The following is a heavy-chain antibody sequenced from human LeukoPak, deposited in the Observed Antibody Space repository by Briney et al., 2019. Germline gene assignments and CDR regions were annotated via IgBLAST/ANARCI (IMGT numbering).Heavy chain of an antibody. CDR1: GGSVSSYY. J-gene: IGHJ4*02. V-gene: IGHV4-59*02. CDR3: ARRHGPEAFDY. Sequence: SETLSLTCTVSGGSVSSYYWSWIRQPPGKGLEWIGYIYYSGSTNYNPSLKSRVTISVDTSKNQFSLKLSSVTAADTAVYYCARRHGPEAFDYWGQGTLVTVSS. CDR2: IYYSGST.